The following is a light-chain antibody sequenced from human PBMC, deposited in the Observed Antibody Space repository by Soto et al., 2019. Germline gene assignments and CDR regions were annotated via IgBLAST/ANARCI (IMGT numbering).Light chain of an antibody. V-gene: IGLV2-14*01. CDR2: GVS. CDR3: SSYTSSSTYVV. CDR1: SSDVGGYNY. Sequence: QSALTQPASVSGSPVQSITISCTGTSSDVGGYNYVSWYQQHPGKAPKLMIYGVSNRPSGVSNRFSGSKSGNTASLTISGLQAEDEADYYCSSYTSSSTYVVFGGGTKLTVL. J-gene: IGLJ2*01.